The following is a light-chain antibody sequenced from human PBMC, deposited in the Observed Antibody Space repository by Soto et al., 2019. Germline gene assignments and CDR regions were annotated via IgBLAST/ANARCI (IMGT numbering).Light chain of an antibody. J-gene: IGLJ2*01. Sequence: SYELTQPPSVSVAPGKTARIACGGNNIGIKSVHWYQQKPGQAPVLLIYYDSDRPSGIPERFSGSNSGNTATLTISRVGAGDEADYYCQVWDSTSHLFGVIFGGGTKLTVL. CDR3: QVWDSTSHLFGVI. V-gene: IGLV3-21*04. CDR1: NIGIKS. CDR2: YDS.